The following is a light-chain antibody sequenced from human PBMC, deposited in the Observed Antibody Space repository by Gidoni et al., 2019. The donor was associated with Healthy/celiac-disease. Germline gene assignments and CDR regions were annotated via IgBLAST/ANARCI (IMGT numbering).Light chain of an antibody. Sequence: DIVMTQSPLSLPVTPGDPASISCRCSQSLLHSNGYNYLDWYLQKPGQSPQLLIYLGSNRASGVPDRFSGSGSGTDFTLKISRVEAEDVGVYYCMQALQTPPTFGQGTKVEIK. CDR1: QSLLHSNGYNY. CDR3: MQALQTPPT. J-gene: IGKJ1*01. CDR2: LGS. V-gene: IGKV2-28*01.